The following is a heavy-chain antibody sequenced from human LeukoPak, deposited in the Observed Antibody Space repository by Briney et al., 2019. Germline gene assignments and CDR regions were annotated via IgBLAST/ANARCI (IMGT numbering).Heavy chain of an antibody. CDR3: SRRGGGSDDY. V-gene: IGHV5-51*01. Sequence: GESLKISCKSSGYTISSYCIGWVRQMPGKGLEWMGIIHPGDSDTRYSPSFQGQVTISADKSTSTVYLQWSSLKASDSAMYYCSRRGGGSDDYWGQGTLLIVSS. CDR2: IHPGDSDT. CDR1: GYTISSYC. D-gene: IGHD3-10*01. J-gene: IGHJ4*02.